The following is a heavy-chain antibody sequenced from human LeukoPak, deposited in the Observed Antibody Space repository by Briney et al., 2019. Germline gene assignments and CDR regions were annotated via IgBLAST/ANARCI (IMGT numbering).Heavy chain of an antibody. CDR3: ARPITMRSRGYAFDI. CDR1: GGSISSYY. J-gene: IGHJ3*02. V-gene: IGHV4-59*01. CDR2: ISYSGTT. Sequence: SETLSLTCTVSGGSISSYYWSWIRQPPGKGLEWIGYISYSGTTNYNPSLNSRVTISLDTSKNQFSLKLSSVTAADTAVYYCARPITMRSRGYAFDIWGQGTMVTVSS. D-gene: IGHD3-22*01.